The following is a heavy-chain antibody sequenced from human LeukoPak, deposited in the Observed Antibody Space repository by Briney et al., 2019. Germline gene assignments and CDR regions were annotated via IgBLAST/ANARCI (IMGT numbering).Heavy chain of an antibody. V-gene: IGHV3-30*02. CDR3: AKDAVDTAIPSWFDP. Sequence: TGGSLRLSCAASGFTFSSYGMHWVRQAPGKGLEWVAFIRYDGSNKYYADSVKGRFTISRDNSKNTLYLQMNSLRAEDTAVYYCAKDAVDTAIPSWFDPWGQGTPVTVSS. CDR2: IRYDGSNK. CDR1: GFTFSSYG. J-gene: IGHJ5*02. D-gene: IGHD5-18*01.